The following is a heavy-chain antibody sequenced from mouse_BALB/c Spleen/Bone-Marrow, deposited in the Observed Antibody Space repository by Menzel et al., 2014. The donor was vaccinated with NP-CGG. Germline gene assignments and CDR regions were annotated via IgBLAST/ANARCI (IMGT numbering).Heavy chain of an antibody. D-gene: IGHD2-2*01. Sequence: VHLQQSGPELVRPGESVKISCKGSGYTFTDYALHWVKQSHAKSLEWIGVISIYYDNTNYNQKFKGKATMTVDKSSSITYIELARLTSEDSAINYLARAYGYEGYYYAVDYWGQGTSVTVSS. V-gene: IGHV1-67*01. CDR2: ISIYYDNT. J-gene: IGHJ4*01. CDR1: GYTFTDYA. CDR3: ARAYGYEGYYYAVDY.